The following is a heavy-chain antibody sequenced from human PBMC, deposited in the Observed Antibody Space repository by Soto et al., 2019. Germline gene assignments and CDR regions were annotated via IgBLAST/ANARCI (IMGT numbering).Heavy chain of an antibody. CDR2: IIPILGIA. D-gene: IGHD5-12*01. Sequence: QVQLVQSGAEVKKPGSSVKVSSKASGGTFSSYTISWVRQAPGQGLEWMGRIIPILGIANYAQKFQGRVTITADKSTSTAYMELSSLRSEDTAVYYCARDEGDGYNLYYYYYGMDVWGQGTTVTVSS. CDR1: GGTFSSYT. V-gene: IGHV1-69*08. J-gene: IGHJ6*02. CDR3: ARDEGDGYNLYYYYYGMDV.